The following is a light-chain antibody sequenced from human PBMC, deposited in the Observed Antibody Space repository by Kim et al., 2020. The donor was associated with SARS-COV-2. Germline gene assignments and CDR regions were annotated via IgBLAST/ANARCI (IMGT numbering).Light chain of an antibody. V-gene: IGLV1-47*01. CDR1: SSNIGGNY. CDR3: ATWDDRLIGWV. Sequence: GQSVTFSCSGSSSNIGGNYVYWYQHLPGTAPKLLLYRSNQRPSGVPDRFSGSKSGTSASLAISGLRSEDEAEYYCATWDDRLIGWVFGGGTKVTVL. CDR2: RSN. J-gene: IGLJ3*02.